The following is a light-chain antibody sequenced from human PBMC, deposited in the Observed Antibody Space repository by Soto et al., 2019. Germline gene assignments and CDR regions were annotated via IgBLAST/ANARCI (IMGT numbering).Light chain of an antibody. Sequence: QSVLTQPPSVSAAPGQKVTISCSGTNANIGKNYVSWYQHLPGTAPKLLIYDNDKRPSGTPARFSGSKSGTSATLGITGLQTGDEAEYYCGTWDSSLSAGVFGGGTKLTVL. J-gene: IGLJ2*01. CDR1: NANIGKNY. CDR2: DND. V-gene: IGLV1-51*01. CDR3: GTWDSSLSAGV.